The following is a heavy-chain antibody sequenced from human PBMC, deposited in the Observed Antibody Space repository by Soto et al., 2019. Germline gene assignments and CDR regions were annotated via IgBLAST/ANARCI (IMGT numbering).Heavy chain of an antibody. D-gene: IGHD2-2*01. CDR1: GGSISSSSYY. J-gene: IGHJ6*03. V-gene: IGHV4-39*01. Sequence: SETLSLTCTVSGGSISSSSYYWGWIRQPPGKGLEWIGSIYYSGSTYYNPSLKSRVTISVDTSKNQFSLKLSSVTAADTAVYYCARRNRVDCSSTSCLFYYYYYMDVWGKGTTVTVSS. CDR3: ARRNRVDCSSTSCLFYYYYYMDV. CDR2: IYYSGST.